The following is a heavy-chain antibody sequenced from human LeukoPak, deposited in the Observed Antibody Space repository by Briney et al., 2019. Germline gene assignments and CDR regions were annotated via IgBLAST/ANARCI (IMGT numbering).Heavy chain of an antibody. CDR1: GYTFTSYD. D-gene: IGHD4-17*01. V-gene: IGHV1-8*01. Sequence: ASVKVSCKASGYTFTSYDINWVRQATGQGLEWVGWMNPNSGNTGYAQKFQGRVTMTRNTSISTAYMELSSLRSEDTAVYYCARMYGDRHNTYRDYWGQGTLVTVSS. J-gene: IGHJ4*02. CDR2: MNPNSGNT. CDR3: ARMYGDRHNTYRDY.